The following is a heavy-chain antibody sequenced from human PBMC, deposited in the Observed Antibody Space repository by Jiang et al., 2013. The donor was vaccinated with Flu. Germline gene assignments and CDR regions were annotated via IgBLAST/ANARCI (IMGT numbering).Heavy chain of an antibody. V-gene: IGHV4-4*07. CDR2: IYSSGSA. Sequence: GLVKPSETLSLTCTISRNSISSYYWSWIRQPAGKGLEWIGRIYSSGSANYNPSLNSRVTMSVDTSKNQFSLRLRSVTAADSALYYCAITYYFDSSSYSSNDAFDIWGQGTKVTVSS. D-gene: IGHD3-22*01. J-gene: IGHJ3*02. CDR1: RNSISSYY. CDR3: AITYYFDSSSYSSNDAFDI.